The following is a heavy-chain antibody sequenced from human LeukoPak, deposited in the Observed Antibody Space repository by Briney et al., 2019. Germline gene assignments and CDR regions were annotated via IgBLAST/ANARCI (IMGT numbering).Heavy chain of an antibody. J-gene: IGHJ5*02. V-gene: IGHV3-23*01. CDR2: ISGSGGST. Sequence: GGSLRLSCAASGFTFSSYAMSWVRQAPGKGLEWVSAISGSGGSTYYADSVKGRFTISRDNSKNTLYLQMNSLRAEDTAVYYCAKGERKGGLWFGVPLDPWGQGTLVTVSS. CDR3: AKGERKGGLWFGVPLDP. CDR1: GFTFSSYA. D-gene: IGHD3-10*01.